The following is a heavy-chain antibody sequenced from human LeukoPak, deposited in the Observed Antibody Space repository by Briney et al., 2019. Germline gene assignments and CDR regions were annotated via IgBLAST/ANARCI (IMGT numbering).Heavy chain of an antibody. CDR1: GFTFSSYW. V-gene: IGHV3-7*01. CDR3: ARGTIVVPAATDY. Sequence: GGSLRLSCAASGFTFSSYWMSWVRQAPGKGLEWVANIKQDGSEKYYVDSVKGRFTISRDNAKNSLYLQMNSLRAEDTAVYYCARGTIVVPAATDYWGQGTLVTVSS. J-gene: IGHJ4*02. D-gene: IGHD2-2*01. CDR2: IKQDGSEK.